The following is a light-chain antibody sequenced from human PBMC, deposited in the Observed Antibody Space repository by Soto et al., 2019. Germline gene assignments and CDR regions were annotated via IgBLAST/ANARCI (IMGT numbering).Light chain of an antibody. J-gene: IGLJ1*01. CDR3: LLSYSAYYV. Sequence: QAVLTQEPSLTVSPGGPVTLTCGSITGAVTSGHYPYWFQQKPGQAPRTLIYDTSNKHSWTPARFSGSLLGGKAALTLSGAQPEDEAEYYCLLSYSAYYVFGTGTKVTVL. CDR1: TGAVTSGHY. CDR2: DTS. V-gene: IGLV7-46*01.